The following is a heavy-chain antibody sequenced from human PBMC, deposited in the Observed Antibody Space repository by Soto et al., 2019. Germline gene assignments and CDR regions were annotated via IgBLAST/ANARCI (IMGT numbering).Heavy chain of an antibody. D-gene: IGHD6-6*01. CDR3: ARLETYSSSSGYYYGMDV. V-gene: IGHV5-51*01. CDR2: IYPGDSDT. CDR1: GYSFTSYW. Sequence: GESLKISCKGSGYSFTSYWIGWVRQMPGKGLEWMGIIYPGDSDTRYSPSFQGQVTISADKSISTAYLQWSSLKASDTAMYYYARLETYSSSSGYYYGMDVWGQGTTVTVSS. J-gene: IGHJ6*02.